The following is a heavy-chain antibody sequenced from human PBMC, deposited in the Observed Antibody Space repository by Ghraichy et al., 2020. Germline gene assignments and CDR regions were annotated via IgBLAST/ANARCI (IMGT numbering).Heavy chain of an antibody. J-gene: IGHJ4*02. Sequence: GGSLRLSCAASGFTFSNYVMSWVRQAPGKGLEWVSSISDRGDFTYYADPVKGRFTISRDNSKNTLYLQLNSLRAEDMAVYYCAKDPVESALRYFDWSGDYFDYWGQGTLVAVTS. CDR3: AKDPVESALRYFDWSGDYFDY. CDR1: GFTFSNYV. D-gene: IGHD3-9*01. V-gene: IGHV3-23*01. CDR2: ISDRGDFT.